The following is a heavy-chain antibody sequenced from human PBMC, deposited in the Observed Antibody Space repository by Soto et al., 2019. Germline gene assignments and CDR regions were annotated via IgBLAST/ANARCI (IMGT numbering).Heavy chain of an antibody. CDR3: AREGEMPYYYYGWHV. J-gene: IGHJ6*02. D-gene: IGHD3-16*01. V-gene: IGHV1-18*01. Sequence: QVQLVQSGAEVRKPGASVKVSCKASGYTFTTYGISWVRQAPGQGLEWMGWISGYNGHTKYAQKFQGRVTMTTDTPTSTVYMDLRSLRSDDTAVYYCAREGEMPYYYYGWHVWGQGTTVTVSS. CDR1: GYTFTTYG. CDR2: ISGYNGHT.